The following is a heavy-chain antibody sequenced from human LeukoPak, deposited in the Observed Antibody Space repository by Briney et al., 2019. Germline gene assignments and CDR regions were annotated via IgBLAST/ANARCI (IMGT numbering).Heavy chain of an antibody. Sequence: GASVKVSCKASGYTFTSYGISWVRQTPGQGLEWMGWISAYNGNTNYAQKFQGRVTITTDESTSTAYMELSSLRSEDTAVYYCARSRRYYGSGPHAFDIWGQGTMVTVSS. V-gene: IGHV1-18*01. CDR1: GYTFTSYG. J-gene: IGHJ3*02. D-gene: IGHD3-10*01. CDR2: ISAYNGNT. CDR3: ARSRRYYGSGPHAFDI.